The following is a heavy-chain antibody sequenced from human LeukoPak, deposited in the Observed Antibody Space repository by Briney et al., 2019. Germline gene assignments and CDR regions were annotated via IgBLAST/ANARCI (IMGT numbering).Heavy chain of an antibody. CDR2: INTNSGAT. CDR3: ARGDGTSWHGY. Sequence: ASVKVSCKASGYTFTDNWRHWVRQAPGQGLEWIGLINTNSGATSNAQSFQGRVTMTRDTSISTAYMELGRLRLDDTAVYYCARGDGTSWHGYWGQGTLVIVSS. J-gene: IGHJ4*02. V-gene: IGHV1-2*02. CDR1: GYTFTDNW. D-gene: IGHD6-13*01.